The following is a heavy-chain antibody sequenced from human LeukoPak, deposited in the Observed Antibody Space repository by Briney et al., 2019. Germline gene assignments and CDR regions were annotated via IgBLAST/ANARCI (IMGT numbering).Heavy chain of an antibody. V-gene: IGHV1-2*02. CDR2: INPNSGGT. D-gene: IGHD3-22*01. J-gene: IGHJ4*02. CDR1: GYTFTGYY. CDR3: ARGTYYYDSSGSLIIDY. Sequence: ASVKVSCKASGYTFTGYYMHWVRQAPGQGLAWMGWINPNSGGTNYAQKFQGRVTMTRDTSISTAYMELSRLRSDDTAVYYCARGTYYYDSSGSLIIDYWGQGTLVTVSS.